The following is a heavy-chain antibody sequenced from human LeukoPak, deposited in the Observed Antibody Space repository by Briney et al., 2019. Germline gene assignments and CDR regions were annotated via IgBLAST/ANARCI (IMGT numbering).Heavy chain of an antibody. D-gene: IGHD3-3*01. CDR3: ARDANPNYDFWSGPGAFDI. CDR1: GGSISSYY. V-gene: IGHV4-4*07. J-gene: IGHJ3*02. CDR2: IYTSGST. Sequence: KPSETLSLTCTVSGGSISSYYWSWIRQPAGKGLEWIGRIYTSGSTNYNPSLKSRVTMSVDTSKNQFSLKLSSVTAADTAVYYCARDANPNYDFWSGPGAFDIWGQGTMVTVSS.